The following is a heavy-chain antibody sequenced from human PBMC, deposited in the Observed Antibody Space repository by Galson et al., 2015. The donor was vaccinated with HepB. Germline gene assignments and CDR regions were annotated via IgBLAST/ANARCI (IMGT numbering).Heavy chain of an antibody. CDR3: TTDRVGCSGPGCYNAFDL. CDR2: ISGSGGST. CDR1: GFTFSSYA. D-gene: IGHD2-15*01. Sequence: SLRLSCAASGFTFSSYAMSWVRQAPGKGLEWVSAISGSGGSTYDADSVKGRFTISRDNSKNTLYLQMDSLRAEDTAVYYCTTDRVGCSGPGCYNAFDLWGQGTMVTVSS. V-gene: IGHV3-23*01. J-gene: IGHJ3*01.